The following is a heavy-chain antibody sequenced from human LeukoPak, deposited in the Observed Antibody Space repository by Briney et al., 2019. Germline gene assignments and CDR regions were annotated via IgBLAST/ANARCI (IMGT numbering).Heavy chain of an antibody. CDR1: GFTFSSYA. CDR2: ISYDGSNK. Sequence: PGGSLRLSCAASGFTFSSYAMHWVRQAPGKGLEWVAVISYDGSNKYYADSVKGRFTISRDNSKNTLYLQMNSLRAEDTAVYYCARDLLITGVFDYWGQGTLVTVSS. V-gene: IGHV3-30-3*01. D-gene: IGHD7-27*01. J-gene: IGHJ4*02. CDR3: ARDLLITGVFDY.